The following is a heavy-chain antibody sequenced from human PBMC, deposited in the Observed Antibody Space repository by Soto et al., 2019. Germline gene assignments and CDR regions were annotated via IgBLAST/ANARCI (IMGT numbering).Heavy chain of an antibody. CDR1: GYTFTGYY. V-gene: IGHV1-2*02. CDR3: ARLRFLGSQNYYYGMDV. Sequence: GASVKVSCKASGYTFTGYYMHWVRQAPGQGLEWMGWINPNSGGTNYAQKFQGRVTMTRDTSISTAYMELSRLRSDDTAVYYCARLRFLGSQNYYYGMDVWGQGTTVTVSS. J-gene: IGHJ6*02. CDR2: INPNSGGT. D-gene: IGHD3-3*01.